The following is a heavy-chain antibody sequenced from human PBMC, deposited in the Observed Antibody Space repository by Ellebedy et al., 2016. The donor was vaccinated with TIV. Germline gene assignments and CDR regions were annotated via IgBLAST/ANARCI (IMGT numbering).Heavy chain of an antibody. CDR2: IYPGDSNT. D-gene: IGHD5-18*01. CDR3: ARQDTVDTAMFSN. Sequence: GESLKISCKVSGYSFTNYWIGWVRQMPGKGLDWMGAIYPGDSNTKYSPSFQGQVTISADKPINTAYLQWSSLKASDTAMYYCARQDTVDTAMFSNWGQGTLVTVSS. V-gene: IGHV5-51*01. CDR1: GYSFTNYW. J-gene: IGHJ4*02.